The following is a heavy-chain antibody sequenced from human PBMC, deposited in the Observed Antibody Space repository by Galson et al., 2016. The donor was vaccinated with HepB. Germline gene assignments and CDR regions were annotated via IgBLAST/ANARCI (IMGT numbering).Heavy chain of an antibody. D-gene: IGHD6-6*01. J-gene: IGHJ4*02. Sequence: SLRLSFAASGFTFSSYWMSWVRQAPGMGLEWVANIKQDGSEKYYVDSVKGRFTISRDNAKSSLYLQMNSLRAEDTAVYYCAKVAARLYRYFEYWGQGTLVTVSS. V-gene: IGHV3-7*01. CDR3: AKVAARLYRYFEY. CDR1: GFTFSSYW. CDR2: IKQDGSEK.